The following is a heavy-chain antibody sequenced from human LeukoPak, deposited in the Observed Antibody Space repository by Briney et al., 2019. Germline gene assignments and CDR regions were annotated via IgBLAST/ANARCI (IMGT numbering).Heavy chain of an antibody. CDR1: GGSFSGYY. Sequence: SETLSLTYAVYGGSFSGYYWSWIRQPPGKGLEWIGEINHSGSTNYNPSLKSRVTISVDTSKNQFSLKLSSVTAADTAVYYCARGYGDYGDWYFDLWGRGTLVTVSS. D-gene: IGHD4-17*01. V-gene: IGHV4-34*01. CDR2: INHSGST. CDR3: ARGYGDYGDWYFDL. J-gene: IGHJ2*01.